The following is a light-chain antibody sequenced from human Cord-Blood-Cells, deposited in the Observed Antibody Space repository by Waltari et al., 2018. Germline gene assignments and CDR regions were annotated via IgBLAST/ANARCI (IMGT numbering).Light chain of an antibody. Sequence: DIQMTQSPSSLYASVGDRVTITCRASQSISSYLNWYQQKPGKAPKLLIYAASSLQSGVPSRFSGSGSATDFTLTISRLQPEDLATYYCQQSYSTLRTFGGGSKVEIK. CDR3: QQSYSTLRT. J-gene: IGKJ4*01. CDR1: QSISSY. CDR2: AAS. V-gene: IGKV1-39*01.